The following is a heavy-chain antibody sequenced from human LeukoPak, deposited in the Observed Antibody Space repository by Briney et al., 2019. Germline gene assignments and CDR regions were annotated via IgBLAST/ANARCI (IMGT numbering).Heavy chain of an antibody. J-gene: IGHJ4*02. CDR1: GFSFPYG. V-gene: IGHV3-21*01. D-gene: IGHD3-16*01. CDR3: AKVRWGSDNALDS. CDR2: ITNSGENT. Sequence: PGGSLRLSCEASGFSFPYGMSWVRQAPGKGLEWVSGITNSGENTYYADSVKGRFTISRDNAKNSLYLQMNSLRAEDTAVYYCAKVRWGSDNALDSWGQGTLVTGSS.